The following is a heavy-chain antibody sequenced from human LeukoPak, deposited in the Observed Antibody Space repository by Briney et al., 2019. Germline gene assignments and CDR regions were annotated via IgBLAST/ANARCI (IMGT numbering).Heavy chain of an antibody. J-gene: IGHJ4*02. CDR2: IGPTGTDR. D-gene: IGHD1-14*01. CDR1: GFSFSSCG. V-gene: IGHV3-21*01. CDR3: ATETIGRHYDY. Sequence: GGSLRLSCAASGFSFSSCGFNWVRQAPGKGLEWVSSIGPTGTDRYYADSVRGRFTISRDNAKNSMYLQMDSLRDVDTAVYYCATETIGRHYDYWGQGTLLTVSS.